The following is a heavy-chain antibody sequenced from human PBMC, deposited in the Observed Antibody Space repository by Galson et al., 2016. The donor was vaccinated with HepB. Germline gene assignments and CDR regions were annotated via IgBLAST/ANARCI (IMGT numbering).Heavy chain of an antibody. J-gene: IGHJ6*03. CDR2: IRSKANSYAT. Sequence: SLRLSCAASGFTFSGSTMHWVRQASGKGLEWVGRIRSKANSYATAYAASVKGRFTISRDDSKNTAYLQMNSLKTEDTAVYYCTFTYYDILTGYSYYMDVWGKGITVTVSS. CDR1: GFTFSGST. D-gene: IGHD3-9*01. CDR3: TFTYYDILTGYSYYMDV. V-gene: IGHV3-73*01.